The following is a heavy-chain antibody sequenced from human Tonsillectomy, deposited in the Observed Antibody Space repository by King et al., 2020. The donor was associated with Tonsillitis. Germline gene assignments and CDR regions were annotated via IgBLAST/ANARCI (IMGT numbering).Heavy chain of an antibody. D-gene: IGHD3-3*02. Sequence: VQLQESGPGLVKPSETLSLTCTVSGGSISSYYWSWIRQPPGKGLEWIGYIYYSGSTNYNPSLKSRVTISVDTSKNQFSLKLSSVTAADTAVYYCAGVGQFWRGTSANYFDYWGQGTLVTVSS. CDR1: GGSISSYY. CDR2: IYYSGST. V-gene: IGHV4-59*01. CDR3: AGVGQFWRGTSANYFDY. J-gene: IGHJ4*02.